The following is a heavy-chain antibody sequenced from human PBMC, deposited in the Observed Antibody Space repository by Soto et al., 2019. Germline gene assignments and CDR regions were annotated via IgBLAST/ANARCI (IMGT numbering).Heavy chain of an antibody. CDR3: AKDLGPAGVCYFDY. V-gene: IGHV3-23*01. D-gene: IGHD1-26*01. J-gene: IGHJ4*02. CDR2: INSGGRT. Sequence: GGSLRLSCAASGFSFSIYTMNWARQPPGKGLEWVSGINSGGRTYYADSVKGRFTISRDDSKNTLYLQIISLRAEDTAVYYCAKDLGPAGVCYFDYWGQGTLVTVSS. CDR1: GFSFSIYT.